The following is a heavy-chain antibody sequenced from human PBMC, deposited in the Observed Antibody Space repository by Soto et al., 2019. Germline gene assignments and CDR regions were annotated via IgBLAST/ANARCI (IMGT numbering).Heavy chain of an antibody. Sequence: QVQLVESGGGVVQPGRSLRLSCAASGCTFSSYGMHWVRQAPGKGLEWVAVISYDGSNKYYADSVKGRFTISRDNSKNTLYLQMNSLRAEDTAVYYCAKAPLRDLYFESWFDPWGQGTLVTVSS. CDR1: GCTFSSYG. J-gene: IGHJ5*02. D-gene: IGHD3-9*01. V-gene: IGHV3-30*18. CDR3: AKAPLRDLYFESWFDP. CDR2: ISYDGSNK.